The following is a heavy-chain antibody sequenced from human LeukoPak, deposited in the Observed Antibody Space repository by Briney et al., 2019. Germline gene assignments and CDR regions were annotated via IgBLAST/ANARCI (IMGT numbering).Heavy chain of an antibody. Sequence: GGSLRLSCAASGFTFSSYEMNWVRQAPGKGLEWVSYISSSDSTIYYADSVKGRFTISRDNAKNSLYLQMNSLRAEDTAVYYCAAHVVVTARFDYWGQGTLVTVSS. CDR1: GFTFSSYE. CDR3: AAHVVVTARFDY. D-gene: IGHD2-21*02. CDR2: ISSSDSTI. J-gene: IGHJ4*02. V-gene: IGHV3-48*03.